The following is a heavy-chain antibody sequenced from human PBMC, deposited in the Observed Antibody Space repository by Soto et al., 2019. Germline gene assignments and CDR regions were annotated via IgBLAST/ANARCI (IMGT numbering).Heavy chain of an antibody. CDR2: ISGRGGTT. Sequence: EVQLVESGGDLLQPGGSLRLSCTASGFIFNHYAMSWVRQAPGKGLEWVSSISGRGGTTHYADSVKGRFTITRDTSKSTMYVKMNSLGAEDTALYYCARDPRDSTGWGLDSWGQGTLVTVSS. CDR1: GFIFNHYA. CDR3: ARDPRDSTGWGLDS. V-gene: IGHV3-23*04. D-gene: IGHD6-19*01. J-gene: IGHJ4*02.